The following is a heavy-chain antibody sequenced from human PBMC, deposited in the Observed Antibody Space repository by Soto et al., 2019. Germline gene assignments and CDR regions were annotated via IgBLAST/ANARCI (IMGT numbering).Heavy chain of an antibody. V-gene: IGHV3-15*01. CDR1: GFTFSNAW. CDR2: IKSKTDGGTP. CDR3: TTDVVPSSGTAWYNWFDP. J-gene: IGHJ5*02. D-gene: IGHD6-19*01. Sequence: EVQLVESGGGLVKPGGSLRLSCAASGFTFSNAWMSWVRQAPGQGLEWVGRIKSKTDGGTPDYAAPVKGRFTISRDDSKNTLYLQMNSLKTEDTAVYYCTTDVVPSSGTAWYNWFDPWGQGTLVTVSS.